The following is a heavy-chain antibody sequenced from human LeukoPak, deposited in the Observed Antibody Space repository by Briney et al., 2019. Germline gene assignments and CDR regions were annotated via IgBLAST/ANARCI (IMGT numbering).Heavy chain of an antibody. CDR2: ISSSGSTI. V-gene: IGHV3-48*03. J-gene: IGHJ6*03. Sequence: GGSLRLSCAASGFTFSSYEMNWVRQAPGQGLEWVSYISSSGSTIYYADSVKGRFTISRDNAKNSLYLQMNSLRAEDTAVYYCARSVQPFYYYYMDVWGKGTTVTVSS. CDR1: GFTFSSYE. CDR3: ARSVQPFYYYYMDV. D-gene: IGHD4-17*01.